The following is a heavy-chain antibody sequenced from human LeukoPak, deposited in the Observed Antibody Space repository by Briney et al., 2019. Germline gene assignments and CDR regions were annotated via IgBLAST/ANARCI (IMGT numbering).Heavy chain of an antibody. J-gene: IGHJ3*02. CDR3: ARGRKRFLEWLLYPRAFDI. CDR1: GVSITSGDYY. V-gene: IGHV4-30-4*08. CDR2: IYYSESA. D-gene: IGHD3-3*01. Sequence: SQTLSLTCTVSGVSITSGDYYWGWIRRPPGKGLEWIGYIYYSESAYYNPSLMSRLTISIDTSKNQFSLKLSSVTAADTAVYYCARGRKRFLEWLLYPRAFDIWGQGTMVTVSS.